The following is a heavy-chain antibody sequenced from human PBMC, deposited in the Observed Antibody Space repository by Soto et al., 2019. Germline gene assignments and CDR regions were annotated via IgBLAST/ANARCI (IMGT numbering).Heavy chain of an antibody. CDR2: IWYDVSNT. CDR3: ARVSPPFEY. V-gene: IGHV3-33*01. J-gene: IGHJ4*02. CDR1: GFTFSSYA. Sequence: PGGSLRLSCAASGFTFSSYAMHLVRQAPGKGLEWVGFIWYDVSNTFYAESVKARLTISRDNAKNSLYLQMTSLSAEDTAVYYCARVSPPFEYWGQGTLVTVSS. D-gene: IGHD3-3*02.